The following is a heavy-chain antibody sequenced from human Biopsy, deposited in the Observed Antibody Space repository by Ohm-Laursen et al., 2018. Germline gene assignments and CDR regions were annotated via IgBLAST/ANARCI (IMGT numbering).Heavy chain of an antibody. Sequence: ASVKVSCKTSTGTFDSYGVAWVRQAPGQGLEWMGRIIPILRTTTYAPKFQGRVTFTADKSSSTAYLELSSLTSEDTAMFYCAREAIGYQLPCDDWGQGTLVTVSS. V-gene: IGHV1-69*04. CDR2: IIPILRTT. CDR1: TGTFDSYG. J-gene: IGHJ4*02. D-gene: IGHD2-15*01. CDR3: AREAIGYQLPCDD.